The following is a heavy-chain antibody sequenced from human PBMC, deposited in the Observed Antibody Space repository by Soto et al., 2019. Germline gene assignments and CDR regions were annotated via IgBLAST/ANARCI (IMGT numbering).Heavy chain of an antibody. CDR3: AKRLSYYFDS. J-gene: IGHJ4*01. Sequence: GGSLRLSCAASGLTFSNYAMSWVRQAPGKGLEWVSTVTGDGVTTSYADSVKGRFTISRDNSKNTLCLQMSGLRADDTAVYYCAKRLSYYFDSWGHGTLVTVSS. V-gene: IGHV3-23*01. CDR2: VTGDGVTT. CDR1: GLTFSNYA. D-gene: IGHD3-16*02.